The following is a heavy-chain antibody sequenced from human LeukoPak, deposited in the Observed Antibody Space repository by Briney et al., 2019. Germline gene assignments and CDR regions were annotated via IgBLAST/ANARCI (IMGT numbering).Heavy chain of an antibody. Sequence: SETLSLTCTVSGYSISSGYYWGWIRQPPGKGLEWIGSIYHNGSTYYNPSLKSRVTISVDTSKNQFSLKLCSVTAADTAVYYCARGGYYDIFTGYYTYYFDYWGQGTLVTVSS. CDR2: IYHNGST. CDR1: GYSISSGYY. D-gene: IGHD3-9*01. V-gene: IGHV4-38-2*02. CDR3: ARGGYYDIFTGYYTYYFDY. J-gene: IGHJ4*02.